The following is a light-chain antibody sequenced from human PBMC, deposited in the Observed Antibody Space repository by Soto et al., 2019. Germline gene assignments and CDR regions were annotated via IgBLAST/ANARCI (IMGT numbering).Light chain of an antibody. CDR2: DVV. V-gene: IGLV2-14*03. CDR1: SSDVGGFNS. Sequence: QSVLTQPASVSGSPGQSITISCTGTSSDVGGFNSVSWYQLRPGTAPKLILYDVVDRPSGVSYRFSGSKSGNTAPLTISGLQAADEADYFCSSYTSTMTNVFGSGTKATVL. J-gene: IGLJ1*01. CDR3: SSYTSTMTNV.